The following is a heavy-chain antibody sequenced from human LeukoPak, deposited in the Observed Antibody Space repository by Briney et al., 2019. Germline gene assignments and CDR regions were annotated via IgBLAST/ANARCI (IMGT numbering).Heavy chain of an antibody. CDR1: GYSFTSYW. CDR2: IYPGDSDT. V-gene: IGHV5-51*01. D-gene: IGHD5-12*01. J-gene: IGHJ4*02. Sequence: LGESLKISCKGSGYSFTSYWIGWVRQLPGKGLEWMGIIYPGDSDTRYSPPFQGQVTISADKSISTAYLQWSSLKASDTAMYYCARLGGYSGYDDGFDYWGQGTLVTVSS. CDR3: ARLGGYSGYDDGFDY.